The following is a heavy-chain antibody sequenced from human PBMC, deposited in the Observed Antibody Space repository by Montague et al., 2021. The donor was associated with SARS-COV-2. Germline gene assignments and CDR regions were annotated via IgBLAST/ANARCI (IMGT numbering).Heavy chain of an antibody. CDR2: IYHSGST. Sequence: SETLSLTCTVSGYSISSGNYWGWIRQPPGKGLEWIGSIYHSGSTYYNPSLKSRVTISVDTSKNQFPLKLSSVTAADTAVYYCAVNSNYYYYGMDVWGQGTTVTVSS. CDR3: AVNSNYYYYGMDV. J-gene: IGHJ6*02. D-gene: IGHD4-11*01. V-gene: IGHV4-38-2*02. CDR1: GYSISSGNY.